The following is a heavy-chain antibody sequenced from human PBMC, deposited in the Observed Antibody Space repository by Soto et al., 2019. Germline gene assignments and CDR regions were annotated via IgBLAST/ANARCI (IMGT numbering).Heavy chain of an antibody. V-gene: IGHV3-30-3*01. CDR3: ARDKGSSWDYYYYGMDV. J-gene: IGHJ6*02. CDR2: ISYDGSNK. CDR1: GFTFSSYA. D-gene: IGHD6-6*01. Sequence: QVQLVESGGGVVQPGRSLRLSCAASGFTFSSYAMHWVRQAPGKGLEWVAVISYDGSNKYYADSVKGRFTISRDNSKNTLYLQRNSLRAEDTAVYYCARDKGSSWDYYYYGMDVWGQGTTVTVSS.